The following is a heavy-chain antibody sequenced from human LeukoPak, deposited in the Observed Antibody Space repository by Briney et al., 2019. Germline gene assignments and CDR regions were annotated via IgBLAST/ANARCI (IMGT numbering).Heavy chain of an antibody. CDR3: AKVLPAYSSSVAIFDY. CDR2: INGSGGST. D-gene: IGHD6-6*01. J-gene: IGHJ4*02. V-gene: IGHV3-23*01. Sequence: PGGSLRLSCAASGFTFSSYAMSWVRQAPGKGLEWVSAINGSGGSTYYADSVKGRFTISRDNSKNTLYLQMNSLRAEDTAVYYCAKVLPAYSSSVAIFDYWGQGTLVTVSS. CDR1: GFTFSSYA.